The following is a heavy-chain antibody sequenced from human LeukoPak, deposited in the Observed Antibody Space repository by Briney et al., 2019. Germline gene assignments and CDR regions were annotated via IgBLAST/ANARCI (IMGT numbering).Heavy chain of an antibody. CDR2: ISYDGSNK. J-gene: IGHJ4*02. CDR3: AKWGKFYYDSSGYYDY. Sequence: GRSLRLSCAASGFTFSSYGMHWVRQAPGKGLEWVAVISYDGSNKGYADSVKGRFTISRDNSKNTLYLQMNSLRAEDTAVYYCAKWGKFYYDSSGYYDYWGQGTLVTISS. V-gene: IGHV3-30*18. D-gene: IGHD3-22*01. CDR1: GFTFSSYG.